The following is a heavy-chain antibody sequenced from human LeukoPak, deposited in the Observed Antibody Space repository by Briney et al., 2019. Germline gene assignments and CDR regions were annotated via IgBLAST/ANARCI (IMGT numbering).Heavy chain of an antibody. D-gene: IGHD2-2*01. V-gene: IGHV3-21*01. J-gene: IGHJ4*02. CDR2: ISSSSSYI. CDR1: GFTFSSYS. Sequence: GGSLRLSCAASGFTFSSYSMNWVRQAPGKGLEWVSSISSSSSYIYYADPVKGRFTISRDNAKNSLYLQMNSLRAEDTAVYYCARDLRYCSSTSCYAGVDYWGQGTLVTVSS. CDR3: ARDLRYCSSTSCYAGVDY.